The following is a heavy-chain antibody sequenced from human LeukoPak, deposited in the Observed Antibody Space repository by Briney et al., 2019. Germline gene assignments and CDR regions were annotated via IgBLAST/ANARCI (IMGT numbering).Heavy chain of an antibody. CDR3: ARHRRIVGTTLDY. CDR1: GGSFNAFY. Sequence: PSETLSLTCAVSGGSFNAFYWSWIRQSPGEGLEWIGDIFHTGKTNYNPSLKNRVSISVDTSNNQFSLNLSSVTAADTAVYYCARHRRIVGTTLDYWGQGTLVTVSS. D-gene: IGHD1-26*01. J-gene: IGHJ4*02. CDR2: IFHTGKT. V-gene: IGHV4-34*12.